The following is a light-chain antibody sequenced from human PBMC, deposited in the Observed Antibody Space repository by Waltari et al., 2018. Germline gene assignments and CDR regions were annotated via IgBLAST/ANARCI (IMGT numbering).Light chain of an antibody. Sequence: ERTTLSCRASQSVSRTLAWYQQKPGQAPRLLIYDASIRATGIPDRFSGSGSGTDFSLTISRLEPEDFAVYYCQKYGTRPATFGQGTKVEIK. CDR1: QSVSRT. CDR3: QKYGTRPAT. V-gene: IGKV3-20*01. CDR2: DAS. J-gene: IGKJ1*01.